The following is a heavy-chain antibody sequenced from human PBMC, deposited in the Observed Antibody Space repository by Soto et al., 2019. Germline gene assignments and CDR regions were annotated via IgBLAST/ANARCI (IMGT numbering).Heavy chain of an antibody. J-gene: IGHJ6*02. CDR2: IIPIFGTA. Sequence: SVKVSCKASGGTFSSNAISWVRQAPGQGLEGMGGIIPIFGTANYAQKFQGRVTITADESTSTAYMELSSLRSEDTAVYYCARDKAGRRFGELLGGMDVWGQGTTVTVSS. D-gene: IGHD3-10*01. V-gene: IGHV1-69*13. CDR3: ARDKAGRRFGELLGGMDV. CDR1: GGTFSSNA.